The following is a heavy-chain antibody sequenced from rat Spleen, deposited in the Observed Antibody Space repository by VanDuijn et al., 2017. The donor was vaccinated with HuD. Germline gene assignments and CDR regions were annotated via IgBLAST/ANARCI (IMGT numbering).Heavy chain of an antibody. Sequence: EVQLVESGGGLVQPGRSLKVSCAASGFIFSDYYMAWVRQAPAKGLEWVASINYDGGSTYYRDSVRGRFTISRDNAKSSLYLQMDSLRSEDTATYYCARGGNWGQGVMVTVSS. J-gene: IGHJ2*01. CDR1: GFIFSDYY. V-gene: IGHV5-20*01. CDR2: INYDGGST. CDR3: ARGGN.